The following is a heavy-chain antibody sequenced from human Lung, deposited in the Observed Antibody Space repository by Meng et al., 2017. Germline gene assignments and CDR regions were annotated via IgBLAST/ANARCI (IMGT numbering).Heavy chain of an antibody. CDR1: GDSVSSNRAA. V-gene: IGHV6-1*01. CDR3: TGVGHKNWFDS. D-gene: IGHD2-21*01. J-gene: IGHJ5*01. Sequence: QGQLQQSGPGLVKPQQSLSLPWSIAGDSVSSNRAAWNWIRQSPSRGLEWLGRIYYRSKWYSDYATSVRSRITINADTSKNQFSLQLNSLTPEDTAVYYCTGVGHKNWFDSWGQGTLVTVSS. CDR2: IYYRSKWYS.